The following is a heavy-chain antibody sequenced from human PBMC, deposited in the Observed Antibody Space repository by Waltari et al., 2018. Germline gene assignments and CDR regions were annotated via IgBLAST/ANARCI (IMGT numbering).Heavy chain of an antibody. V-gene: IGHV3-23*01. CDR1: GFTFSSYA. J-gene: IGHJ4*02. D-gene: IGHD3-22*01. CDR3: ASQAALYYYDSSGHLDY. CDR2: IRGSGGST. Sequence: EVQLLESGGGLVQPGGSLRLSCAASGFTFSSYAMSWVRQAPGRGLEWVSAIRGSGGSTYYADSVKGRFTISRDNSKNTLYLQMNSLRAEDTAVYYCASQAALYYYDSSGHLDYWGQGTLVTVSS.